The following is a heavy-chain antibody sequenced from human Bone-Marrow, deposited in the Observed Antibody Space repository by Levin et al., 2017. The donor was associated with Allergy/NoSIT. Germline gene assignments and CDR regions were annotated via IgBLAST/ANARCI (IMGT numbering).Heavy chain of an antibody. Sequence: SCAASGFTFSSYAMSWVRQAPGKGLEWVSAISGSGGSTYYADSVKGRFTISRDNSKNTLYLQMNSLRAEDTAVYYCAKDAEIVVVPAATFDYWGQGTLVTVSS. D-gene: IGHD2-2*01. CDR1: GFTFSSYA. CDR3: AKDAEIVVVPAATFDY. CDR2: ISGSGGST. V-gene: IGHV3-23*01. J-gene: IGHJ4*02.